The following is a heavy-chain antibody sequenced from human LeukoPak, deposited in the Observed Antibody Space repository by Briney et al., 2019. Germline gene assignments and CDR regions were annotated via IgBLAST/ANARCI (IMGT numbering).Heavy chain of an antibody. V-gene: IGHV3-21*01. CDR1: GFTFSSYS. CDR3: ARVTEAQYYFDS. Sequence: PGGSLRLSCAASGFTFSSYSMNWVRQAPGKGLEWVSSISSSSSYIYYADSLKGRFTISRDNAKNSLYLQMNSLRAEDTAVYYCARVTEAQYYFDSWGPGTLVTVSS. CDR2: ISSSSSYI. J-gene: IGHJ4*02.